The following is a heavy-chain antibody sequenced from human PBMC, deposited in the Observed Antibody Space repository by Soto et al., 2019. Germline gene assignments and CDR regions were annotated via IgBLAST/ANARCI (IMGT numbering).Heavy chain of an antibody. CDR2: IIPMLAIT. D-gene: IGHD6-13*01. CDR3: ALGSWSGETFDI. V-gene: IGHV1-69*02. CDR1: GGTFNVYT. J-gene: IGHJ3*02. Sequence: QVQLVQSGAEVKKPGSSVKVSCKASGGTFNVYTIIWVRQAPGQGLEWMGRIIPMLAITNYAQRFQGRVTLTADTSMTTAYMELSSLTSEDTAVYYCALGSWSGETFDIWGQGTLVTVSS.